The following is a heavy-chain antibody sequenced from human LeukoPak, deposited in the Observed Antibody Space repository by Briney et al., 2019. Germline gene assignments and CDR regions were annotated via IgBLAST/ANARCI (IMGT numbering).Heavy chain of an antibody. CDR1: GYSFTSYW. D-gene: IGHD3-9*01. Sequence: KGGESLKISCKGSGYSFTSYWIGWVRQMPGKGLEWMGIIYPGDSDTRYSPSFQGQVTISADKSISTAYLQWSSLKASDTAMYYCARGWGYDILTGYSYGPRPKIPYYFDYWGQGTLVTVSS. V-gene: IGHV5-51*01. J-gene: IGHJ4*02. CDR3: ARGWGYDILTGYSYGPRPKIPYYFDY. CDR2: IYPGDSDT.